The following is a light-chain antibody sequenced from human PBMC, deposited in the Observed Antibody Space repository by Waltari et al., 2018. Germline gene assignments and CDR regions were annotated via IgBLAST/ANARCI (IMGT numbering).Light chain of an antibody. V-gene: IGLV1-44*01. CDR3: AAWDDSLNRV. CDR1: GSTIGSNA. Sequence: QSVLTQPPSASGTPGQRVTISCSGSGSTIGSNAVSGYQQLPVTAPKILIYLNSPRPSGVPDRFSGSKSGTSASLAISGLQSEDEADYYCAAWDDSLNRVFGGGTKLTVL. CDR2: LNS. J-gene: IGLJ2*01.